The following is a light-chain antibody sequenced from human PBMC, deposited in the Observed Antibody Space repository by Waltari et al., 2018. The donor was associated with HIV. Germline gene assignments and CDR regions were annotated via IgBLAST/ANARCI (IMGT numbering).Light chain of an antibody. V-gene: IGLV2-14*01. CDR1: SSDVGGYNY. J-gene: IGLJ2*01. Sequence: QSALTQPASVSGSPGQSITISCTGPSSDVGGYNYVSWYQPHPGKAPKLMIYDVSYGPSGVSNRFSGSKSGNTASLTISGLQAEDEADYYCSSYTSSSTLYVVFGGGTKLTVL. CDR3: SSYTSSSTLYVV. CDR2: DVS.